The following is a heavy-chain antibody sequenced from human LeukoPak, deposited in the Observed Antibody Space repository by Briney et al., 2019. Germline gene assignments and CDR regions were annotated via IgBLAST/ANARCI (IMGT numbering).Heavy chain of an antibody. D-gene: IGHD1-1*01. Sequence: PSETLSLTCTVSGDSISSGDYYWSWIRQPPGKGLEWIGYIYYSGSTYYNPSLKSRVTISVDTSKNQFSLKLSSVTAADTAVYYCARVETGTYFDYWGQGTLVTVSS. J-gene: IGHJ4*02. CDR3: ARVETGTYFDY. CDR2: IYYSGST. CDR1: GDSISSGDYY. V-gene: IGHV4-30-4*01.